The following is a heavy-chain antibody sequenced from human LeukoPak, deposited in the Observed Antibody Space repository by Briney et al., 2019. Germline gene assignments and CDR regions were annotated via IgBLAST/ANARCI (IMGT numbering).Heavy chain of an antibody. CDR3: AKGTGDAGYYFDN. V-gene: IGHV3-23*01. J-gene: IGHJ4*02. CDR1: GFTFSSYA. Sequence: GGSLRLFCAASGFTFSSYAMNWVRQAPGKGLEWVSAVRVSGETYYADSVKGRFTISRDNSDNTVYLQMSGLRGEDTAVYHCAKGTGDAGYYFDNWGQGTLVTVSS. CDR2: VRVSGET. D-gene: IGHD1-1*01.